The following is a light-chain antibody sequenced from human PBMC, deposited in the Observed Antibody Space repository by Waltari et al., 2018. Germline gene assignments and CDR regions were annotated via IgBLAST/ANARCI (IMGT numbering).Light chain of an antibody. J-gene: IGKJ1*01. CDR1: QSVSSSY. CDR2: GAS. CDR3: QQYGSSPRS. V-gene: IGKV3-20*01. Sequence: EIVLTQSPGTLSLSPGERATLSCRASQSVSSSYLAWYQQKPGQAPRRLIDGASSRATGITDRFSGSGSGTDFTLSISSLEPEDFAVYYCQQYGSSPRSFGQGTKVEIK.